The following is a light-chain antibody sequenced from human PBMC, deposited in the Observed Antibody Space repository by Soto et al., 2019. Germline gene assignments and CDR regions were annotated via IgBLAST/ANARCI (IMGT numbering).Light chain of an antibody. Sequence: QSVLTQPASVSGSPGQSITISCTGTSGDVGNYDLVSWYQQHPGEAPKLVIYEATRRPSGVSYRFSASKSGNTASLTISGLQAGDEAEYYCCSYAGSNSWVFGGGTKVTVL. CDR2: EAT. V-gene: IGLV2-23*01. CDR1: SGDVGNYDL. J-gene: IGLJ3*02. CDR3: CSYAGSNSWV.